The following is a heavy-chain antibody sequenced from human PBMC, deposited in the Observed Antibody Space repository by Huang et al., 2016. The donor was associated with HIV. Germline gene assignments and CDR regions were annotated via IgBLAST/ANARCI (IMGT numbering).Heavy chain of an antibody. CDR3: ATSKDYGDYFDY. CDR2: FDPEDAET. J-gene: IGHJ4*02. D-gene: IGHD4-17*01. V-gene: IGHV1-24*01. CDR1: GYTLADLS. Sequence: QVQLVQPGAEVKKPGASVKVSCKISGYTLADLSMAWLRQAPGEGLGWMGGFDPEDAETIYAQKFQGRVTMTEDTSTGTAYLELSSLRSEDTAVYYCATSKDYGDYFDYWGQGTLVTVSS.